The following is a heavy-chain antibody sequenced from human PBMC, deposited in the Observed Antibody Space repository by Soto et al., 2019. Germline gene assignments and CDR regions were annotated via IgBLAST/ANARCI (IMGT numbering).Heavy chain of an antibody. D-gene: IGHD2-21*02. CDR2: ISYDGSNK. V-gene: IGHV3-30*18. CDR1: GSTFSSYG. CDR3: AKDSRIVVVTAPYDY. Sequence: QVQLVESGGGVVQPGRSLRLSCAASGSTFSSYGMHWVRQAPGKGLEWVAVISYDGSNKYYADSVKGRFTISRDNSKNTLYLQMNSLRAEDTAVYYCAKDSRIVVVTAPYDYWGQGTLVTVSS. J-gene: IGHJ4*02.